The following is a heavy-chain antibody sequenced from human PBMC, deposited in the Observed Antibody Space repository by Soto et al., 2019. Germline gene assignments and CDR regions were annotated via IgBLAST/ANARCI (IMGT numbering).Heavy chain of an antibody. D-gene: IGHD5-18*01. V-gene: IGHV3-66*01. CDR2: IYSGGST. CDR3: ARDSGYSYGDDAFDS. J-gene: IGHJ3*02. Sequence: GGSLRLSCAASGFTVSSNYMSWVRQAPGKGLEWVSVIYSGGSTYYADSVKGRFTISRDNSKNTLYLQMNSLRAEDTAVYYCARDSGYSYGDDAFDSWGQGTMVTVSS. CDR1: GFTVSSNY.